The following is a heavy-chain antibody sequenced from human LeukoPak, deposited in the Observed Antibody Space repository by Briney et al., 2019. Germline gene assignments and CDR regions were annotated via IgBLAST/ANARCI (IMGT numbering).Heavy chain of an antibody. V-gene: IGHV1-69*04. Sequence: SVKVSCTASGGTFSSYAISWVRQAPGQGLEWMGRIIPILGIANYAQKFQGRVTITADKSTSTAYMELSSLRSEDTAVYYCARSQWLAYNWFDPWGQGTLVTVSS. CDR1: GGTFSSYA. CDR3: ARSQWLAYNWFDP. D-gene: IGHD6-19*01. CDR2: IIPILGIA. J-gene: IGHJ5*02.